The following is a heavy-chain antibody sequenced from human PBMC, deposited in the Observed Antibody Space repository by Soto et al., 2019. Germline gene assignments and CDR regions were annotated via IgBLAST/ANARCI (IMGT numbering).Heavy chain of an antibody. Sequence: PGVSLRVACAASCNTFTCYGTSWMRKAPGQGLEWMGWISAYNGNTNYAQKLQGRVTMTTDTSTSTAYMELRSLRSDDTAVYYSARSGYGDFYCDFWGQGTLVTVSS. V-gene: IGHV1-18*04. D-gene: IGHD4-17*01. J-gene: IGHJ4*02. CDR1: CNTFTCYG. CDR3: ARSGYGDFYCDF. CDR2: ISAYNGNT.